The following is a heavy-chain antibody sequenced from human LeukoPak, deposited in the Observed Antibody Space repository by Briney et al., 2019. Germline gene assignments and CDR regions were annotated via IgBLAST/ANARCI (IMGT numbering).Heavy chain of an antibody. V-gene: IGHV4-59*08. CDR1: GGSISYYF. D-gene: IGHD1-26*01. Sequence: SETLSLTCTVSGGSISYYFWSWFRQSSGKGLEWIGNVHYSGTNTYNPSLESRLSMSVDTSKNQFSLTLNSATAADTAVYYCVRQKAVSADFEYWGQGTLVTVAS. CDR2: VHYSGTN. J-gene: IGHJ4*01. CDR3: VRQKAVSADFEY.